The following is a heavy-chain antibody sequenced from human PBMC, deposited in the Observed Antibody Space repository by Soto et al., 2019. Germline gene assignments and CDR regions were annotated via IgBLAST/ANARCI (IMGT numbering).Heavy chain of an antibody. Sequence: SETLSLTCSVSGGSISPYFWNWIRQSAGKGLEWIGRIYASGNTNYNPSLESRVSMSVDTSKNQISLNLRSVTAADTAIYYCARKISLRDASDVWGQGTMVTVSS. CDR3: ARKISLRDASDV. CDR1: GGSISPYF. V-gene: IGHV4-4*07. J-gene: IGHJ3*01. CDR2: IYASGNT.